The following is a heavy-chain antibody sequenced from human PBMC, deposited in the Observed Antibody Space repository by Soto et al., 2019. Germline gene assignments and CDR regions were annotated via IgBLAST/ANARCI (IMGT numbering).Heavy chain of an antibody. J-gene: IGHJ4*02. V-gene: IGHV4-59*12. Sequence: SETLSLTCTVSGGSISSYYWSWIRQPPGKGLEWIGYIYYSGSTNYNPSLKSRVTISVDTSKNQFSLKLSSVTAADTAVYYCARAFVVYAAEVPLFDYWGQGTLVTVSS. CDR1: GGSISSYY. CDR3: ARAFVVYAAEVPLFDY. D-gene: IGHD2-8*02. CDR2: IYYSGST.